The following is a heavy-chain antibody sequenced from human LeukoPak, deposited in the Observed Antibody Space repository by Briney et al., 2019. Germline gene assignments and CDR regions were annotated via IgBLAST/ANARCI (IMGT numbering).Heavy chain of an antibody. D-gene: IGHD5-24*01. Sequence: SETLSLTCTVSGDSISGYYWSWIRQPPGKELEWIGYIYDSGSTNYNPSLKSRVTISVDTSKNQFSLKLTSVTAADTAMYYCAREGRGGNWFDPWGQGTLVTVSS. CDR1: GDSISGYY. V-gene: IGHV4-59*01. J-gene: IGHJ5*02. CDR3: AREGRGGNWFDP. CDR2: IYDSGST.